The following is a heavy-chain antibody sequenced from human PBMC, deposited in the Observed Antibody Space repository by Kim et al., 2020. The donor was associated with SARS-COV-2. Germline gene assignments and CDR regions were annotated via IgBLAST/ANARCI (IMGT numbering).Heavy chain of an antibody. D-gene: IGHD3-9*01. J-gene: IGHJ3*02. Sequence: SETLSLTCTVSGGSISSYYWSWIRQPPGKGLEWIGYIYYSGSTNYNPSLKSRVTISVDTSKNQFSLKLSSVTAADTAVYYCARTVLRYFDWPGAAFDIWG. CDR3: ARTVLRYFDWPGAAFDI. CDR2: IYYSGST. V-gene: IGHV4-59*01. CDR1: GGSISSYY.